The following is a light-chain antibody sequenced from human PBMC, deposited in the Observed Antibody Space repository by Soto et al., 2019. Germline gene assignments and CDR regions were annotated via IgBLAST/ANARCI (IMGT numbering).Light chain of an antibody. CDR3: NSYTSSSTHV. V-gene: IGLV2-8*01. CDR1: TSDVGGYNH. Sequence: QSALTQPPSASGSPGQSVTISCTGTTSDVGGYNHVSWYQQYPGKAPKLMIYDVSKRPSGVPDRFSGSKSGNTASLTVSGLQDEDEADYYCNSYTSSSTHVFGTGTKVTVL. CDR2: DVS. J-gene: IGLJ1*01.